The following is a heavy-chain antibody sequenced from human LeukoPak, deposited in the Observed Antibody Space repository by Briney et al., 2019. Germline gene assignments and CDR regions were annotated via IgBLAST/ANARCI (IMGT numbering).Heavy chain of an antibody. J-gene: IGHJ6*03. CDR2: IKQDGSEK. Sequence: GGSLRLSCAASGFTFSSYWMSWVRQAPGKGLEWVANIKQDGSEKYYVDSVKGRFTISRDNAKNSLYLQMNSLRAEDTAVYYCARAPTVVTPGYYYYYYMDVWGKGTTVTVSS. V-gene: IGHV3-7*01. D-gene: IGHD4-23*01. CDR3: ARAPTVVTPGYYYYYYMDV. CDR1: GFTFSSYW.